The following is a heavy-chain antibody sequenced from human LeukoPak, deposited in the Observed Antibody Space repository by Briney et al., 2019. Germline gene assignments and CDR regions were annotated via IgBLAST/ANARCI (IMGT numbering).Heavy chain of an antibody. J-gene: IGHJ4*02. Sequence: SETLSLTCTVSGASISSYYWSWIRQPAGKGLEWIGRIYNSRSTNYNPSLKSRVTMSVDTSENQFSLRLSSVTAADTAVYYCARHREATTVTNFDYWGQGTLVTVSS. V-gene: IGHV4-4*07. D-gene: IGHD4-17*01. CDR1: GASISSYY. CDR2: IYNSRST. CDR3: ARHREATTVTNFDY.